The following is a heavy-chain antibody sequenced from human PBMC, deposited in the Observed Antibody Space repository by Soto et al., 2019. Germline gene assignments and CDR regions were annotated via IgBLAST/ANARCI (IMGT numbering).Heavy chain of an antibody. D-gene: IGHD2-21*01. CDR2: IKQDGSEK. J-gene: IGHJ4*02. Sequence: PGGSLRLSCAASGFTFSSYWMSWVRQAPGKGLEWVANIKQDGSEKYYVESVKGRFTISRDKAKNSLYLQMNILRAEDTAVYYCARTPYCGGGSCGQAQFDCRGQGTQVTVSS. CDR1: GFTFSSYW. V-gene: IGHV3-7*01. CDR3: ARTPYCGGGSCGQAQFDC.